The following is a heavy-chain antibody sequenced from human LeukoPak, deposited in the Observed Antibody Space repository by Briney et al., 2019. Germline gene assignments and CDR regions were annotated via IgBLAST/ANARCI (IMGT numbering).Heavy chain of an antibody. D-gene: IGHD2-21*02. CDR1: GFTFTSYW. V-gene: IGHV3-7*01. Sequence: PGGSLRLSCAVSGFTFTSYWMSWVRQAPGKGLEWVANINEDGSYKFHADSVKGRLTISRDNSKNPLYLQMSSLRADDTAVYYCARDATRGGDNDYWGQGTRVIVSS. CDR2: INEDGSYK. J-gene: IGHJ4*02. CDR3: ARDATRGGDNDY.